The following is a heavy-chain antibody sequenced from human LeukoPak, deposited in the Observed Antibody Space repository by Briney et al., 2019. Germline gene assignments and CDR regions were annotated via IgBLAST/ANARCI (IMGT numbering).Heavy chain of an antibody. CDR3: ARDLDDSSGYSFDY. D-gene: IGHD3-22*01. CDR1: GYTFTGYY. Sequence: ASVKVSCKASGYTFTGYYMHWARQAPGQGLEWMGWINPNSGGTNYAQKFQGRVTMTRDTSISTAYMELSNLRSDDTAVYYCARDLDDSSGYSFDYWGQGTLVTVSS. J-gene: IGHJ4*02. CDR2: INPNSGGT. V-gene: IGHV1-2*02.